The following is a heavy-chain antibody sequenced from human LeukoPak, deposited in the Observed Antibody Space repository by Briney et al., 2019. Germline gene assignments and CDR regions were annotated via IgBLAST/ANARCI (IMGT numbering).Heavy chain of an antibody. CDR3: ARDGPQYLDCSSTSCYSDY. D-gene: IGHD2-2*01. Sequence: GGSLRLSCAASGFSFSSYWISWVRQAPGKGLEWVANIKQDGSEKYYVDSVKGRFTISRDNAKNSLYLQMNSLRAEDTAVYYCARDGPQYLDCSSTSCYSDYWGQGTLVTVSS. CDR1: GFSFSSYW. V-gene: IGHV3-7*01. J-gene: IGHJ4*02. CDR2: IKQDGSEK.